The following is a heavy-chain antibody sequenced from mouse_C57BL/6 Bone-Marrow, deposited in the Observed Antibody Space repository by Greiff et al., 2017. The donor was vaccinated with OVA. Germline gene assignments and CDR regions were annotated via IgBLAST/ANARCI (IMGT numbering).Heavy chain of an antibody. J-gene: IGHJ2*01. CDR3: ARIYEGYYDY. D-gene: IGHD2-3*01. V-gene: IGHV5-17*01. CDR1: GFTFSDYG. Sequence: DVMLVESGGGLVKPGGSLKLSCAASGFTFSDYGMHWVRQAPEKGLEWVAYISSGSSTIYYADTVKGRFTIARDNAKNTLCLQMTRLRSEDTAMYYCARIYEGYYDYWGQGTTLTVSS. CDR2: ISSGSSTI.